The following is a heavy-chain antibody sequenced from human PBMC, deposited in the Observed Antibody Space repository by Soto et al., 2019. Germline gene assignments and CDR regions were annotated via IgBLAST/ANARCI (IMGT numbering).Heavy chain of an antibody. CDR2: ISAYNGNT. CDR1: GYTFTSYG. V-gene: IGHV1-18*01. J-gene: IGHJ4*02. CDR3: ARDLRGSNSMTTGLRFDY. D-gene: IGHD4-17*01. Sequence: GASVKVSCKASGYTFTSYGISWVRQAPGQGLEWMGWISAYNGNTNYAQKLQGRVTMTTDTSTSTAYMELRSLRSDDTAVYYCARDLRGSNSMTTGLRFDYWGQGTLVTVSS.